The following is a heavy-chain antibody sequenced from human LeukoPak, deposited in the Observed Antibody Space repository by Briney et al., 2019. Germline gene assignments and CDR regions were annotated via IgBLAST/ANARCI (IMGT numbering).Heavy chain of an antibody. J-gene: IGHJ4*02. CDR2: INHSGST. V-gene: IGHV4-34*01. CDR3: ARGPNYYDSSGYNRVYFDY. Sequence: KTSETLSLTCAVYGGSFSGYYWSWIRQPPGKGLEWIGEINHSGSTNYNPSLKSRVTISVDTSKNQFSLKLSSVTAADTAVYYCARGPNYYDSSGYNRVYFDYWGQGTLVTVSS. D-gene: IGHD3-22*01. CDR1: GGSFSGYY.